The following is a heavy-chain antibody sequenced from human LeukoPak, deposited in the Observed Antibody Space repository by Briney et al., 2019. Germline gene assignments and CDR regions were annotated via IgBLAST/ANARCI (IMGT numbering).Heavy chain of an antibody. D-gene: IGHD3-10*01. CDR1: GGSFSGYY. Sequence: SETLSLTCAVSGGSFSGYYWSWIRQPPGKGLEWVGEINHSGSTNYNPSPKSRVTISVDTSNNQFSLKLSSVTAADTAVYYCARGRIFMVRGVIKNYFDYWGQGTLVTVSS. CDR3: ARGRIFMVRGVIKNYFDY. CDR2: INHSGST. J-gene: IGHJ4*02. V-gene: IGHV4-34*01.